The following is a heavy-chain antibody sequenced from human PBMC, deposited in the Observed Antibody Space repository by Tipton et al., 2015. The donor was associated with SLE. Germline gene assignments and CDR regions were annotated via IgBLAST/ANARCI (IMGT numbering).Heavy chain of an antibody. V-gene: IGHV4-34*01. CDR2: INHSGST. D-gene: IGHD6-6*01. CDR3: ARSLRIAARGNALDS. CDR1: GGSFSGYY. Sequence: TLSLTCAVYGGSFSGYYWSWIRQPPGKGLEWIGEINHSGSTNYNPSLKSRVTISIDTSKNQFSLKLSSVTAADTAVYYCARSLRIAARGNALDSWGPGAMV. J-gene: IGHJ3*02.